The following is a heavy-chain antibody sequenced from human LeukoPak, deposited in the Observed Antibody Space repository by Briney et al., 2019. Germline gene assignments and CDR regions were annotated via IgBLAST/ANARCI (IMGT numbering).Heavy chain of an antibody. Sequence: GGSLRLSCAASGFTFSSYSMNWVRQAPGKGLEWVSYISSSSRTIYYADSVKGRFTISRDNAKNSLYLQMNSLRAEDTAVYYCARDLATIYGDYGDYWGQGTLVTVSS. CDR3: ARDLATIYGDYGDY. CDR2: ISSSSRTI. D-gene: IGHD4-17*01. J-gene: IGHJ4*02. CDR1: GFTFSSYS. V-gene: IGHV3-48*01.